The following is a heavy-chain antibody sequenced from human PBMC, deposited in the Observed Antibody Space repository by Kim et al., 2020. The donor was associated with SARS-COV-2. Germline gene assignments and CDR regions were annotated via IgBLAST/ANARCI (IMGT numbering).Heavy chain of an antibody. D-gene: IGHD5-12*01. CDR2: IYYSGST. J-gene: IGHJ4*02. CDR1: GGSISSYY. CDR3: ARGDNSGYDFVY. V-gene: IGHV4-59*01. Sequence: SETLSLTCTVSGGSISSYYWSWIRQPPGKGLEWIGYIYYSGSTNYNPSLKSRVTISVDTSKNQFSLKLSSVTAADTAVYYCARGDNSGYDFVYWGQGTLVTVSS.